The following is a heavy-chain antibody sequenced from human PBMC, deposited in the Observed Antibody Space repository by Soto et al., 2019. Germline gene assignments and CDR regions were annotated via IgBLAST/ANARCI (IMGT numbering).Heavy chain of an antibody. CDR1: GFTFSSYG. D-gene: IGHD3-9*01. J-gene: IGHJ4*02. CDR2: ISYDGSNK. Sequence: GGSLRLSCAASGFTFSSYGMHWVRQAPGKGLEWVAVISYDGSNKYYADSVKGRFTISRDNSKNTLYLQMNSLRAEDTAVYYCAKDLFYDILTSVGYFDYWGQGTLVTVSS. CDR3: AKDLFYDILTSVGYFDY. V-gene: IGHV3-30*18.